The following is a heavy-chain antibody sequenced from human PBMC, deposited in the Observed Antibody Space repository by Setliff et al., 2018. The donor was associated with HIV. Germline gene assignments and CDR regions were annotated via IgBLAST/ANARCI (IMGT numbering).Heavy chain of an antibody. Sequence: LRLSCAASGFTFSNAWMSWVRQAPGKGLEWVGRIKRKTDGSQKYYVDSVKGRFTISRDNSKNTLYLQMNSLRVEDTAVYYCAKDVCSGAYCYAYYYYGMDVWGQGTMVTVSS. D-gene: IGHD2-15*01. CDR2: IKRKTDGSQK. CDR3: AKDVCSGAYCYAYYYYGMDV. J-gene: IGHJ6*02. CDR1: GFTFSNAW. V-gene: IGHV3-15*01.